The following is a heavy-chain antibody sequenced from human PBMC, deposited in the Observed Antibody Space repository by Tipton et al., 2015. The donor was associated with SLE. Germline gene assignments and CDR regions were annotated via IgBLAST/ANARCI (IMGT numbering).Heavy chain of an antibody. CDR2: IRPMFGAA. CDR1: GGTFSRYS. D-gene: IGHD3-10*01. CDR3: TCDEGSGSGSMGFGY. V-gene: IGHV1-69*05. J-gene: IGHJ4*02. Sequence: SGAEVKVSCKAYGGTFSRYSINWVRQAPGQGLEWMGRIRPMFGAADYPQKFQGRVTITTDDSRTTFYMDLSSLSSEDTAVYYCTCDEGSGSGSMGFGYWGQGTLITVAS.